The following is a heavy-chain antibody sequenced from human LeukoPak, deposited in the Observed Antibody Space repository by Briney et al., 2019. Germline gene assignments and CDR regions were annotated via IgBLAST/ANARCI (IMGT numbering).Heavy chain of an antibody. D-gene: IGHD3-10*01. CDR3: AREYGSGYYDP. Sequence: SQTLSFTCAVSGGSISSGGYSWSWIRQPPGEGLEWIGYIYHSGSTYYNPSLKSRVTISVDRSKNQFSLKLSSVTAADTAVYYCAREYGSGYYDPWGQGTLVTVSS. J-gene: IGHJ5*02. V-gene: IGHV4-30-2*01. CDR2: IYHSGST. CDR1: GGSISSGGYS.